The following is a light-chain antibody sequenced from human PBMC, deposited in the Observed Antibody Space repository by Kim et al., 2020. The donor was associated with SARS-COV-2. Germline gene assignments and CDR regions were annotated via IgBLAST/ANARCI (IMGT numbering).Light chain of an antibody. CDR1: ENIYTN. Sequence: VSPGDRATFSCRASENIYTNLVWYQKKAGQAPRVLIYGASVRDTGIPGRFSGSGSGTEFTLTISSLQSEDLAHYYCQQYKSFPLTFGGGTKVDIK. J-gene: IGKJ4*02. CDR3: QQYKSFPLT. CDR2: GAS. V-gene: IGKV3-15*01.